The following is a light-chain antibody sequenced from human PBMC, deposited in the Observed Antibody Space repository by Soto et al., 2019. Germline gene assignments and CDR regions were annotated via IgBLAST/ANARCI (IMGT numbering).Light chain of an antibody. CDR3: QQYHSEPIT. CDR2: WAS. CDR1: QSVFSSSTSKHG. J-gene: IGKJ5*01. V-gene: IGKV4-1*01. Sequence: DMVMTQSADSLAMSLGERATINCKSSQSVFSSSTSKHGLAWSQQKLVQPPHWLISWASTRKVGVPDRLSGTGSGTDFTLTITSLQAEDVVVYCCQQYHSEPITFGQGTLLEI.